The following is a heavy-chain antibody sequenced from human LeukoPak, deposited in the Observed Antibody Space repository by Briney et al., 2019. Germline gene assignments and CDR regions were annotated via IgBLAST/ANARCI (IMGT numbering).Heavy chain of an antibody. V-gene: IGHV3-30*02. CDR3: AKELGIDY. CDR1: GFTFSSYG. CDR2: IRYDESNK. Sequence: GGSLRLSCAASGFTFSSYGMHWVRQAPGKGLEWVAFIRYDESNKYYADSVKGRFNISRDTSKNTLYLQMNSLRAEDAAVYYCAKELGIDYWGQGTLVTVSS. D-gene: IGHD7-27*01. J-gene: IGHJ4*02.